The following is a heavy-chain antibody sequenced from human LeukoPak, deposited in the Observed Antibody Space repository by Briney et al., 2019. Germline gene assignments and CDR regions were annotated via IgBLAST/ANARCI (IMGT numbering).Heavy chain of an antibody. CDR3: AREYYDCAHRFVEYYYMYV. CDR2: IYTSGST. Sequence: SETLSLTCTVSGRSISSGSYYWSWIRQPAGKGLEWIGRIYTSGSTNYNPSLKSRVTISVDTSKNQFSLKLSSVTAADTAVHYCAREYYDCAHRFVEYYYMYVWGRGTTVTVSS. J-gene: IGHJ6*03. D-gene: IGHD3-22*01. V-gene: IGHV4-61*02. CDR1: GRSISSGSYY.